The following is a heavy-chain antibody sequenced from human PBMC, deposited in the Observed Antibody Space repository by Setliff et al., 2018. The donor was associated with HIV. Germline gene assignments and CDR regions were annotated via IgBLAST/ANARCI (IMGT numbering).Heavy chain of an antibody. D-gene: IGHD3-10*01. J-gene: IGHJ4*02. Sequence: VASVKVSCKASGYTFTSYGISWVRQAPGQGLEWMGWISAYNGNTNYAQKLQGRVTMTTDTSTSTAYMELRSLRSEDTAVYYCAREPAGSGSGSFGFWGQGTLVTVSS. CDR3: AREPAGSGSGSFGF. CDR2: ISAYNGNT. V-gene: IGHV1-18*01. CDR1: GYTFTSYG.